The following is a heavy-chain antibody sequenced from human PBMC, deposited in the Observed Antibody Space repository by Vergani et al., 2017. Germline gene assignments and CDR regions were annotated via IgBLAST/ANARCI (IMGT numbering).Heavy chain of an antibody. CDR3: VNGYYYDQSGLASFDY. CDR1: GLMFNNYG. J-gene: IGHJ4*02. V-gene: IGHV3-30*18. D-gene: IGHD3-22*01. Sequence: QVQLVESGGGVVQPGRSLRLSCETSGLMFNNYGMHWVRQAPGKGLEWVAVISSDGSNKHYADSVKGRFTISRDNSQNTLYLQMDILTAEDTAIYFCVNGYYYDQSGLASFDYWGQGTLVTVSS. CDR2: ISSDGSNK.